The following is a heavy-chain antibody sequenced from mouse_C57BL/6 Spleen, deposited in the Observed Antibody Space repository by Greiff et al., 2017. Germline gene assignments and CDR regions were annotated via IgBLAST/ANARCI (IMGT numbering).Heavy chain of an antibody. CDR2: IYPGGGST. Sequence: QVQLQQPGAELVKPGASVKMSCKASGYTFTSYWITWVQQSPGQGLEWIGDIYPGGGSTTYNEKFKSKATLTVDTSSSTAYMQLSSLTSEDSAVYYCARGATGTWYFDVWGTGTTVTVSS. CDR1: GYTFTSYW. J-gene: IGHJ1*03. CDR3: ARGATGTWYFDV. V-gene: IGHV1-55*01. D-gene: IGHD4-1*02.